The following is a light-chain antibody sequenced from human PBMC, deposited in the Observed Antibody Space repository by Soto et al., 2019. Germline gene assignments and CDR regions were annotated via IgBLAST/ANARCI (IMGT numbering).Light chain of an antibody. V-gene: IGKV3-11*01. Sequence: EIVLTQSPATLSLSPGERATLSCRASQSVSSYLAWYQQKPGQAPRLLIYDASNRATSIPARFSGSGSGTDFTLTISSLEPEDFAVYYCQQRSNWPRVYTFGQGTKLEIK. J-gene: IGKJ2*01. CDR1: QSVSSY. CDR3: QQRSNWPRVYT. CDR2: DAS.